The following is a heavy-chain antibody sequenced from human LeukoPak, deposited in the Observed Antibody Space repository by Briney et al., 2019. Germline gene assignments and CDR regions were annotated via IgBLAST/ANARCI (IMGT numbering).Heavy chain of an antibody. V-gene: IGHV4-34*01. CDR3: ARGFSGRGGLDP. CDR2: INHSGST. CDR1: GGSFSGYY. Sequence: SETLSLTCAVYGGSFSGYYWSWIRQPPGKGLEWIGEINHSGSTNYNPSLKSRVTISVDTSKNQFSLKLNSVTAADTAVYYCARGFSGRGGLDPWGRGTLVTVSS. D-gene: IGHD3-10*01. J-gene: IGHJ5*02.